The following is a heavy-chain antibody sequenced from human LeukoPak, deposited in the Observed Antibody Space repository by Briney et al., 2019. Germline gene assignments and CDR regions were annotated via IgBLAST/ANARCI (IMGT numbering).Heavy chain of an antibody. Sequence: ASVKVSCKASGYTFTSYYMHWVRQAPGQGLEWMGIINPSGGSTSYAQKFQGRVTMTRDTSTSTVYMELSSLRSEDTAVYYCARASGEYSSSYGSGFGGYYYYYMDVWGKGTTVTVSS. J-gene: IGHJ6*03. CDR3: ARASGEYSSSYGSGFGGYYYYYMDV. V-gene: IGHV1-46*01. CDR2: INPSGGST. D-gene: IGHD6-6*01. CDR1: GYTFTSYY.